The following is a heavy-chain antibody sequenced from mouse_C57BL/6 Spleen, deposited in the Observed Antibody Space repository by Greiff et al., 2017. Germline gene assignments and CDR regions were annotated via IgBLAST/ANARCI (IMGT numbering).Heavy chain of an antibody. V-gene: IGHV1-55*01. CDR1: GYTFTSYW. Sequence: QVQLQQPGAELVKPGASVKMSCKASGYTFTSYWITWVKQRPGQGLEWIGDIYPGSGSTNYTEKFKSKATLTVDTSSSTAYMQLSSLTSEDSAVYYCARRGNYDYAMDYWGQGTSVTVSS. D-gene: IGHD2-4*01. CDR2: IYPGSGST. CDR3: ARRGNYDYAMDY. J-gene: IGHJ4*01.